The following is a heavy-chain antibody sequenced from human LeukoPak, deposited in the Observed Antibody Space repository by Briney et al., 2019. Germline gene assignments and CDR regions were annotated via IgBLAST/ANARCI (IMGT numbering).Heavy chain of an antibody. CDR1: GFTFSSYA. V-gene: IGHV3-30*01. J-gene: IGHJ6*03. Sequence: GGSLRLSCAASGFTFSSYAMHWVRQAPGKGLEWVAVISYDGSNKYYADSVKGRFTISRDNSKNTLYLQMNSLRAEDTAVYYCARDDAPQCELRYYYYMDVWGKGTTVTVSS. CDR2: ISYDGSNK. D-gene: IGHD1-26*01. CDR3: ARDDAPQCELRYYYYMDV.